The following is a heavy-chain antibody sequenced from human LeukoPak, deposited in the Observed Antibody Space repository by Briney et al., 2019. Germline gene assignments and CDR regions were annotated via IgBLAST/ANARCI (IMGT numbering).Heavy chain of an antibody. CDR2: ISAYNGNT. V-gene: IGHV1-18*01. Sequence: ASGRVSFKASGYTFTNYGITWVRQAPGQGLEWMGWISAYNGNTNYAQKFQGRVTMTTDTSSTTAYMELRSLISDDTAVYYCARPTRRFGELFDAFDFWGQGTMVTVSS. D-gene: IGHD3-10*01. CDR3: ARPTRRFGELFDAFDF. CDR1: GYTFTNYG. J-gene: IGHJ3*01.